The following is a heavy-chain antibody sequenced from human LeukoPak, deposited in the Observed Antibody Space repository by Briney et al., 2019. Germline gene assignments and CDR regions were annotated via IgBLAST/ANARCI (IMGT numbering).Heavy chain of an antibody. Sequence: ASVKVSCKASGYTLTTNDINWLRQAAGHGLEWMGWMNPNNGETVYAQKFQGRVSMTMATSATAAYMELSGLKSEDTAVYFCASGRGPRTNYYYLDYWGPGTLVTVSP. J-gene: IGHJ4*02. V-gene: IGHV1-8*01. CDR3: ASGRGPRTNYYYLDY. CDR1: GYTLTTND. D-gene: IGHD5-24*01. CDR2: MNPNNGET.